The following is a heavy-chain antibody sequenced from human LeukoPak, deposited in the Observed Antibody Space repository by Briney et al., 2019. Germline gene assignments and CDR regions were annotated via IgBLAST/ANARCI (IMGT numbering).Heavy chain of an antibody. D-gene: IGHD1-20*01. J-gene: IGHJ5*02. Sequence: PGGSLRLSCAASGFTFSSYSMNWVRQASGKGLEWVGRIRSKANSYATAYAASVKGRFTISRDDSKNTAYLQMDSLKTEDTAVYYCTRHPLYNWNDSSWGQGTLVTVSS. CDR3: TRHPLYNWNDSS. V-gene: IGHV3-73*01. CDR2: IRSKANSYAT. CDR1: GFTFSSYS.